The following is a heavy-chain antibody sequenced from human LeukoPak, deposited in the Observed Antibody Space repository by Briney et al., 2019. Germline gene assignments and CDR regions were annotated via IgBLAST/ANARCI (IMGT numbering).Heavy chain of an antibody. D-gene: IGHD5-12*01. Sequence: PGGSLRLSCAASGFTFSSYGMHWVRQAPGKGLEWVAVIWYDGSYKHYADSVKGRFTISRDNSKNTLYLQMSSLRAEDTAVYYCAGELRYGGYDFGYWGQGILVTVPS. V-gene: IGHV3-33*01. CDR2: IWYDGSYK. CDR1: GFTFSSYG. CDR3: AGELRYGGYDFGY. J-gene: IGHJ4*02.